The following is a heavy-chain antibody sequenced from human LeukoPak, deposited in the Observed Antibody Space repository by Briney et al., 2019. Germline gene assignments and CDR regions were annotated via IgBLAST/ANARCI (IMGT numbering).Heavy chain of an antibody. CDR3: ATSDFWSGYYTSP. CDR1: GYTIISYY. J-gene: IGHJ5*02. CDR2: INPNSGGT. V-gene: IGHV1-2*02. D-gene: IGHD3-3*01. Sequence: ASVKVSCKASGYTIISYYMHWVRQAPGQGLEWMGWINPNSGGTNYAQKFQGRVTMTRDTSISTAYMELSSLRSDDTAVYFCATSDFWSGYYTSPWGQGTLVTVSS.